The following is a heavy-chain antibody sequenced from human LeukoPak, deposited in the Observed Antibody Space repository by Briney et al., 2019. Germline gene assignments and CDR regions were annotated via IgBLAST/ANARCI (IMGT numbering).Heavy chain of an antibody. CDR1: GGSISSYY. CDR3: ARAQINDSPTFDY. D-gene: IGHD3-3*01. CDR2: IYYSGST. V-gene: IGHV4-59*08. J-gene: IGHJ4*02. Sequence: SETLSLTCTVSGGSISSYYWSWIRQPPGKGLEWIGYIYYSGSTNYNPSLKSRVTISVDTSKNQFSLKLSSVTAADTAVYYCARAQINDSPTFDYWGQGTLVTVSS.